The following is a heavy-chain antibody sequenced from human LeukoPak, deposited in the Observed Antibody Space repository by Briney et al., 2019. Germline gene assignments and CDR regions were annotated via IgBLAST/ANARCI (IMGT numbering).Heavy chain of an antibody. CDR1: RGTFSSYA. Sequence: GASVTVTCTASRGTFSSYASSWMRQAPGQGLEWMGWIIPILSIANYAQKFQGRVTSTADKSTSTAYMELSSLRSEDTAVYYCASLIAAAGTGDDYYFDYWGQGTLVTVSS. CDR2: IIPILSIA. J-gene: IGHJ4*02. V-gene: IGHV1-69*10. D-gene: IGHD6-13*01. CDR3: ASLIAAAGTGDDYYFDY.